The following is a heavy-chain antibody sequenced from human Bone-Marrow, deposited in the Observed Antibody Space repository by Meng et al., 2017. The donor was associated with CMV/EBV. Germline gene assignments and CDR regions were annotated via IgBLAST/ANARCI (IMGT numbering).Heavy chain of an antibody. CDR1: GFTFDDYA. CDR3: AKDRREGYNYGNPDY. V-gene: IGHV3-43D*03. J-gene: IGHJ4*02. D-gene: IGHD5-24*01. CDR2: ISWDGGST. Sequence: GGSLRLSCAASGFTFDDYAMHWVRQAPGKGLEWVSLISWDGGSTYYADSVKGRFTISRDNSKNSLYLQMNSLRAEDTALYYCAKDRREGYNYGNPDYSGQGTLVTVSS.